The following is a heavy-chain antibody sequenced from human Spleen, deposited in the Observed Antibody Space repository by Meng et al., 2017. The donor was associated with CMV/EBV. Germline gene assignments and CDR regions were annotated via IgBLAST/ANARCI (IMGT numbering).Heavy chain of an antibody. CDR1: GYSFTSYW. J-gene: IGHJ4*02. CDR3: ASLIGPYFDY. Sequence: KVSCKGSGYSFTSYWIGWVRQMPGKGLEWMGIIYPGDSDTRYSPSFQGQVTISADKSISTAYLQWSNLKAPDTAMYFCASLIGPYFDYWGQGTLVTVSS. V-gene: IGHV5-51*01. D-gene: IGHD2-8*01. CDR2: IYPGDSDT.